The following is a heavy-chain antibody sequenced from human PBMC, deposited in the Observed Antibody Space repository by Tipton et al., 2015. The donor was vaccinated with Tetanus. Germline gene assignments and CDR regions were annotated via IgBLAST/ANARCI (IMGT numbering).Heavy chain of an antibody. Sequence: TLSLTCSVSGGSLRSGDHYWSWIRQSPGKGLEWIGYIYYSGNTHYNPSLKSRIAISIDLSKNQFSLNLNSVTAADTAVYYCARAGSDYGDKENGFDIWGQGTSVTVSS. J-gene: IGHJ3*02. CDR3: ARAGSDYGDKENGFDI. V-gene: IGHV4-30-4*01. CDR2: IYYSGNT. D-gene: IGHD4-17*01. CDR1: GGSLRSGDHY.